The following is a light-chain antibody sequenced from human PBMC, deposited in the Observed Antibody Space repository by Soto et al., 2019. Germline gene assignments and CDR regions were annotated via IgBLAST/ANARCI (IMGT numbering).Light chain of an antibody. J-gene: IGKJ2*01. CDR3: QAGRNGGGGEYT. V-gene: IGKV1-39*02. CDR1: QSISSY. CDR2: AAS. Sequence: DIQMTQSPSSLSASVGDRVTITCRASQSISSYLNWYQQKPGKAPKLLIYAASSLQSGVPSRFSGSGSGTDFPLPLRGVEPEIFWVFYGQAGRNGGGGEYTFGQGTKLEIK.